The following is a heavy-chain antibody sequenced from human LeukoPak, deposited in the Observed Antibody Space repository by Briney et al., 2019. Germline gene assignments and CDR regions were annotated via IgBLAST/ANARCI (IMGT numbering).Heavy chain of an antibody. CDR1: GFTFRSYA. D-gene: IGHD6-19*01. J-gene: IGHJ4*02. CDR3: AKVSGVAGAQHPILDY. V-gene: IGHV3-23*01. CDR2: ISGSGGST. Sequence: AGGSLRLSCAASGFTFRSYAMNWVRQPPGKGLEWVSEISGSGGSTYYADSVRGRFTISRDNSKNTLYLQMNSLRAEDTAVYYCAKVSGVAGAQHPILDYWGQGTLVTVSS.